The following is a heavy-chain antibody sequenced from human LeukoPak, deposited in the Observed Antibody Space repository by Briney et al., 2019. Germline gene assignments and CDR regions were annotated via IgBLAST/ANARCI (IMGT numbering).Heavy chain of an antibody. D-gene: IGHD1-26*01. Sequence: ASVKVSCKASGYTFTCYYMHWVGQAPGQGLEWMGWINPNSGGTNYAQKFQGRVTMTRDTSISTAYMELSRLRSDDTAVYYCARASYSGSYQYYFDYWGQGTLVTVSA. J-gene: IGHJ4*02. CDR3: ARASYSGSYQYYFDY. CDR2: INPNSGGT. CDR1: GYTFTCYY. V-gene: IGHV1-2*02.